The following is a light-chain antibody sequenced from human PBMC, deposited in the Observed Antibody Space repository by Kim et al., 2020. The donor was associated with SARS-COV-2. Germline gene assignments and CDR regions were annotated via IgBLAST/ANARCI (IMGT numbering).Light chain of an antibody. J-gene: IGKJ4*01. CDR2: GAS. V-gene: IGKV3-20*01. CDR1: QSVSRSY. Sequence: LSPGERATLSCRASQSVSRSYLAWYQQKPGQAPRLLIYGASSRAAGISDRFSGSGSGTDFTLTISRLEPEDFAVYYCQQYGSSPLTFGGGTKLEI. CDR3: QQYGSSPLT.